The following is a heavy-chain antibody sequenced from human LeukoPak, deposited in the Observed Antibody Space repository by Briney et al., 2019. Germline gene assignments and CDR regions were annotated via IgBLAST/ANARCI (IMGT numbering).Heavy chain of an antibody. J-gene: IGHJ4*02. Sequence: GASVKVSCKVSGYTLTELSMHWVRQAPGKGLEWMGGFDPEDGETIYAQKFQGRVTMTEDTSTDTAYMELSSLRSEDTAVYYCAHPYYYDSSGYYYYYFDYWGQGTLATVSS. V-gene: IGHV1-24*01. CDR1: GYTLTELS. CDR2: FDPEDGET. CDR3: AHPYYYDSSGYYYYYFDY. D-gene: IGHD3-22*01.